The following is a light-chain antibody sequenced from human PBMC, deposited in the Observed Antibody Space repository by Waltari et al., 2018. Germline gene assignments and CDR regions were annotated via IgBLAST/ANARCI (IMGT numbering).Light chain of an antibody. CDR1: QSISSW. V-gene: IGKV1-5*03. Sequence: DIQMTQSPSTLSASVGDRVTIPCRASQSISSWLAVYQQKPGKAPKLLIYKASSLESGVPSRFSDSGSGTEFTLTISSLQPDDFATYYCQQYNSYPWTFGQGTKVEIK. CDR3: QQYNSYPWT. CDR2: KAS. J-gene: IGKJ1*01.